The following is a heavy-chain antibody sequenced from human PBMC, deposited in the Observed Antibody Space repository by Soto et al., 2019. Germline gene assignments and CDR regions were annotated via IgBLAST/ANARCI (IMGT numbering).Heavy chain of an antibody. Sequence: GGSLRLSCAASGFTFSSYGMHWVRQAPGKGLEWVAVIWYDGSNKYYADSVKGRFTISRDNSKNTLYLQMNSLRAEDTAVYYCARGGRLPLKNIQLSRPGYYMDVWGKGTTVTVSS. J-gene: IGHJ6*03. CDR2: IWYDGSNK. CDR1: GFTFSSYG. V-gene: IGHV3-33*01. D-gene: IGHD5-18*01. CDR3: ARGGRLPLKNIQLSRPGYYMDV.